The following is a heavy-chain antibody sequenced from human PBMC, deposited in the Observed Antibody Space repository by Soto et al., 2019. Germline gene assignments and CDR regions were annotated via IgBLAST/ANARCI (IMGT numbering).Heavy chain of an antibody. J-gene: IGHJ4*02. D-gene: IGHD3-10*01. V-gene: IGHV1-8*01. Sequence: GXSXKFCWEATGYTXSSYNSHLVRQATEQGLEWMGWMNPNSGNTGYAKKFQGRVTMTRNTSISTAYMELSSLRSEDAAVYYFARGRGYYGSGSYRTYWGQGNLVTV. CDR2: MNPNSGNT. CDR1: GYTXSSYN. CDR3: ARGRGYYGSGSYRTY.